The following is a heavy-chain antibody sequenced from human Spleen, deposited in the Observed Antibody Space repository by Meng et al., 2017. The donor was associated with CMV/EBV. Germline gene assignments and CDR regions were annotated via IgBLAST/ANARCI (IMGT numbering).Heavy chain of an antibody. V-gene: IGHV1-2*02. D-gene: IGHD6-13*01. CDR3: ARSSWYDWFDP. CDR1: GHTFSGYY. CDR2: ISPDSGGT. J-gene: IGHJ5*02. Sequence: SCKASGHTFSGYYLHWVRQAPGQGLEWMGWISPDSGGTQYEQTFQGRVTFSRDTSISTAHMEVSSLISDDTAVYYCARSSWYDWFDPWGQGTLVTVSS.